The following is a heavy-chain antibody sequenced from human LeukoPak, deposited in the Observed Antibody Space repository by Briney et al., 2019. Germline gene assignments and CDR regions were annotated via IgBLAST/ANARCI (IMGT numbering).Heavy chain of an antibody. CDR3: ARGLYYYDSSGLYYFDY. J-gene: IGHJ4*02. Sequence: SGPTLVKPTQTLTLTCTFSGFSLSTSGVGVGWIRQPPGKALEWLALIYWDDDKRYSPSLKSRLTVTKDTSKNQVVLTMTNMDPVDTATYYCARGLYYYDSSGLYYFDYWGQGTLVTVSS. CDR2: IYWDDDK. V-gene: IGHV2-5*02. CDR1: GFSLSTSGVG. D-gene: IGHD3-22*01.